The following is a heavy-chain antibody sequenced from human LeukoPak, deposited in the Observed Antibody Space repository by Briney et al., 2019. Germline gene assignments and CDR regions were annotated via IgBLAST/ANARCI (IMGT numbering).Heavy chain of an antibody. D-gene: IGHD4-17*01. Sequence: SETLSLTCTVSGYSISSGYYWGWIRQPPGKGLEWIGSIYHSGSTYYNPSLKSRVTISVDTSKNQFSLKLSSVTAADTAVYYCARVSMLNYGDSRDYWGQGTLVTVSS. V-gene: IGHV4-38-2*02. CDR2: IYHSGST. J-gene: IGHJ4*02. CDR1: GYSISSGYY. CDR3: ARVSMLNYGDSRDY.